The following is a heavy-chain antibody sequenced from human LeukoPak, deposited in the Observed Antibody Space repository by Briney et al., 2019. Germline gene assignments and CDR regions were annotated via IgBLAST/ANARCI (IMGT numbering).Heavy chain of an antibody. J-gene: IGHJ4*02. V-gene: IGHV6-1*01. D-gene: IGHD3-9*01. CDR1: GDXVSSNSAV. CDR2: TYYRSKWYN. CDR3: ASNYDRARFDY. Sequence: SQTLSLTCAISGDXVSSNSAVWNWIRQSPSRGLDWLGRTYYRSKWYNDYAVSVKSRITINPDTSKNQFSLQLNSVTPEDTAVYYCASNYDRARFDYWGQGTLVTVSS.